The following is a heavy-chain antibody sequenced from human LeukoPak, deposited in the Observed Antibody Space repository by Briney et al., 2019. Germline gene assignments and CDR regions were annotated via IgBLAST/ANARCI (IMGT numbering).Heavy chain of an antibody. Sequence: GGSLRLSCAASGFTFSSYAMSWVRQAPGKGLEWVSGNSGSGGSTNYAEYVKGRSTISRDNSKNTLYLQMSSLRAEDTAVYYCAKDGINALTYYFDCWGQGTLVTVSS. CDR3: AKDGINALTYYFDC. J-gene: IGHJ4*02. CDR2: NSGSGGST. D-gene: IGHD4/OR15-4a*01. V-gene: IGHV3-23*01. CDR1: GFTFSSYA.